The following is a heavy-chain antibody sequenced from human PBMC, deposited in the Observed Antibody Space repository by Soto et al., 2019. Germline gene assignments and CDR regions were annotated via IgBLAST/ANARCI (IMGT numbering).Heavy chain of an antibody. CDR2: IYYSGST. J-gene: IGHJ4*02. Sequence: QLQLQESGPGLVKPSETLSLTCTVSGGSISSSSYYWGWIRQPPVKGLEWIGSIYYSGSTYYNPSLKSRVTISVDTSKNQFSLKLSSVPAADTAVYYCARHTPAISISDHWGQGTLVTVSP. CDR1: GGSISSSSYY. CDR3: ARHTPAISISDH. D-gene: IGHD2-15*01. V-gene: IGHV4-39*01.